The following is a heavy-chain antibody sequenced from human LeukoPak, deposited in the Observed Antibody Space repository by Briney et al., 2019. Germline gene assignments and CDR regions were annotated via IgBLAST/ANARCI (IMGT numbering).Heavy chain of an antibody. D-gene: IGHD6-13*01. CDR1: GFTFSSYI. CDR2: ISSDGNNE. V-gene: IGHV3-30-3*01. CDR3: ARMWGSSWSYFDY. Sequence: PGGSLRLSCAASGFTFSSYIMHWVRQAPGKGLEWVAAISSDGNNEYYADSVKGRFTISRDNSKNTLYLQMNSLKAEDTAVYYCARMWGSSWSYFDYWGQGTLVTVSS. J-gene: IGHJ4*02.